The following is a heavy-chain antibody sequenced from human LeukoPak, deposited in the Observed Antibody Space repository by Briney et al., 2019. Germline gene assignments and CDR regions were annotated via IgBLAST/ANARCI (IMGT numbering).Heavy chain of an antibody. D-gene: IGHD4-17*01. Sequence: ASVKVSFKTSDYTFTTYGISWVRQAPGQGLEWMGWISTYNGNTDYAQNLQDRVTMTTDTSTSTAYMELSRLTSDDTAVYYCARGSVTLDYWGQGTLVTVSS. J-gene: IGHJ4*02. CDR2: ISTYNGNT. V-gene: IGHV1-18*04. CDR1: DYTFTTYG. CDR3: ARGSVTLDY.